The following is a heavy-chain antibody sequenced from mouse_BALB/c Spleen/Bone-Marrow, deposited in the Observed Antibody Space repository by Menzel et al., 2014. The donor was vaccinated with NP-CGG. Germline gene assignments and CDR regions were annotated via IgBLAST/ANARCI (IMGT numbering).Heavy chain of an antibody. CDR2: INPESSTI. CDR1: GFDFRRYW. D-gene: IGHD2-3*01. V-gene: IGHV4-1*02. Sequence: EVKVVESGGGLVQPGGSLKLSCAASGFDFRRYWMSWVRQAPGKGLEWIGEINPESSTINYTPSLKDKFIISRDNAKNTLYLQMSKVRSEDTALYYCARLGYYGYFVDWGQGTTLTASS. CDR3: ARLGYYGYFVD. J-gene: IGHJ2*01.